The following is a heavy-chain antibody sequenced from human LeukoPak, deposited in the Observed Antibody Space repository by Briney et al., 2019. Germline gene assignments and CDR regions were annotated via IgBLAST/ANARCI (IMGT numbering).Heavy chain of an antibody. CDR3: ARSVVVVAATSYYYYYGMDV. D-gene: IGHD2-15*01. CDR1: GGSISSSSYY. J-gene: IGHJ6*02. CDR2: IYYSGST. V-gene: IGHV4-39*07. Sequence: SETLSLTCTVSGGSISSSSYYWGWIRQPPGKGLEWIGSIYYSGSTYYNPSLKSRVTISVDTSKNQFSLKLSSVTAADTAVYYCARSVVVVAATSYYYYYGMDVWGQGTTVTVSS.